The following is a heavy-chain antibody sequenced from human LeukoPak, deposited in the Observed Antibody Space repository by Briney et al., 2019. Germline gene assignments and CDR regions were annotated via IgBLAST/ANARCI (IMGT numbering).Heavy chain of an antibody. D-gene: IGHD5-18*01. CDR2: ISWDGGST. CDR1: GFTFDDYT. V-gene: IGHV3-43*01. J-gene: IGHJ4*02. CDR3: SKGDDRYGFDY. Sequence: GGSLRLSCAASGFTFDDYTMHWVRQAPGKGLEWVSLISWDGGSTYYADSVKGRFTISRDNSENFLYLQMKSLKTEDTALYFCSKGDDRYGFDYWGQGTLVTVSS.